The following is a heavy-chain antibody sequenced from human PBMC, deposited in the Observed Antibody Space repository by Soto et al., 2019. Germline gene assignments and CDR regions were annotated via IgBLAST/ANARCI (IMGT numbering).Heavy chain of an antibody. D-gene: IGHD4-17*01. CDR3: ARGPPTHYYGDYDY. V-gene: IGHV4-30-4*01. CDR1: GGSISSGDYY. CDR2: IYYSGST. Sequence: VSLTCTVSGGSISSGDYYWSWIRQPPGKGLEWIGYIYYSGSTYYNPSLKSRVTISVDTSKNQFSLKLSSVTAADTAVYYCARGPPTHYYGDYDYWGQGTLVTVSS. J-gene: IGHJ4*02.